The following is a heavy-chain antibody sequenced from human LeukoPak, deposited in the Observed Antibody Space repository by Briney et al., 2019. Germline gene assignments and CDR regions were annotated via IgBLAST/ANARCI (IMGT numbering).Heavy chain of an antibody. CDR3: ARDGHYYDSSGPLGYFDY. CDR2: ISSSSSYI. CDR1: GFTFSSYS. J-gene: IGHJ4*02. V-gene: IGHV3-21*01. Sequence: GGSLRLSCAASGFTFSSYSMNWVRQAPGKGLEWVSSISSSSSYIYYADSVKGRFTISRDNAKNSLYLQMNSLRAEDTAVYYCARDGHYYDSSGPLGYFDYWGQGTLVTVSS. D-gene: IGHD3-22*01.